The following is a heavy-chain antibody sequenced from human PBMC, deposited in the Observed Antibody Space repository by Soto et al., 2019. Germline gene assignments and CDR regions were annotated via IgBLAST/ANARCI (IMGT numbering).Heavy chain of an antibody. CDR2: IDPSDSYT. Sequence: GESLKISCKGSGYSFTSYWISWVRQMPGKGLEWMGRIDPSDSYTNYSPSFQGHVTISADKSISTAYLQWSSLKASDTAMYYCARCKYDFWSGYDFDYWGQGTLVTVS. CDR1: GYSFTSYW. D-gene: IGHD3-3*01. CDR3: ARCKYDFWSGYDFDY. V-gene: IGHV5-10-1*01. J-gene: IGHJ4*02.